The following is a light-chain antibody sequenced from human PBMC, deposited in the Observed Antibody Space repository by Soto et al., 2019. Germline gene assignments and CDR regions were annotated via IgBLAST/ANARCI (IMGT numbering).Light chain of an antibody. J-gene: IGLJ1*01. CDR3: SSYAGSYTHV. CDR2: DVN. V-gene: IGLV2-11*01. CDR1: TSDVGVYNY. Sequence: QSAPTQPRSVSGSPGQSVTISCTGTTSDVGVYNYVSWFQQHPGKAPKVMIYDVNKRPSGVPDRFSGSKSGNTASLSISGLQAEDEADYYCSSYAGSYTHVFGTGTKVTVL.